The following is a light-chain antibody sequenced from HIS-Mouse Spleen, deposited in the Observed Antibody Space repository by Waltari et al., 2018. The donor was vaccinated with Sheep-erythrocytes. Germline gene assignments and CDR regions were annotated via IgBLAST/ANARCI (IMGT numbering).Light chain of an antibody. CDR2: EGS. CDR1: SSDVGSHNL. Sequence: QSALTQPASVSGSPGQSITISCTGTSSDVGSHNLVSWYQQPPGKAPKPMIYEGSKRPSGVSNRFSGSKSGNTASLTISGLQAEDEADYYCCSYAGSSTPWVFGGGTKLTVL. CDR3: CSYAGSSTPWV. J-gene: IGLJ3*02. V-gene: IGLV2-23*01.